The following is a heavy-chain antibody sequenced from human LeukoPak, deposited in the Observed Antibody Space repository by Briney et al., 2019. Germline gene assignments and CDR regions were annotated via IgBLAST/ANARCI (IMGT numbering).Heavy chain of an antibody. V-gene: IGHV4-38-2*02. J-gene: IGHJ5*02. CDR2: IYHSGST. D-gene: IGHD1-26*01. CDR1: GYSISSGYY. CDR3: ARDEYTVGDSGSYYTRFDP. Sequence: SETLSLTCTVSGYSISSGYYWGWIRQPPGKGLEWIGSIYHSGSTYYNPSLKSRVTISVDTSKNQFSLKLSSVTAADTAVYYCARDEYTVGDSGSYYTRFDPWGQGTLVTVSS.